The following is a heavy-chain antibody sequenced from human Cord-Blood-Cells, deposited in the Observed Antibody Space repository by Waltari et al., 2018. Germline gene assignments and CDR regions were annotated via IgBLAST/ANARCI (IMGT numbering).Heavy chain of an antibody. V-gene: IGHV3-30-3*01. D-gene: IGHD3-22*01. CDR2: ISYDGSNK. CDR1: GFTFSSYA. CDR3: ARDRVIVLVTHAFDI. Sequence: QVQLVESGGGVVQPGRSLRLSCAASGFTFSSYAMHWVRQAPGKGLEWVAVISYDGSNKYYADSVKGRFTISRDNSKNTLYLQMNSLRAEDTAVYYCARDRVIVLVTHAFDIWGQGTMVTVSS. J-gene: IGHJ3*02.